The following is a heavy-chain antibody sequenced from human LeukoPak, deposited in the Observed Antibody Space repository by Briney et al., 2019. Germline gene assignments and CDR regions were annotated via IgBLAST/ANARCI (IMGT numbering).Heavy chain of an antibody. CDR3: ARHKDYFDP. V-gene: IGHV7-4-1*02. J-gene: IGHJ5*02. Sequence: ASVKVSCKASGYTFTGYYIHWVRQAPGQGLEWMGWINTNTGNPTYVQGFTGRFVFSLDTSVSTAYLQISSLKAEDTAVYYCARHKDYFDPWGQGTLVTVSS. D-gene: IGHD4-11*01. CDR2: INTNTGNP. CDR1: GYTFTGYY.